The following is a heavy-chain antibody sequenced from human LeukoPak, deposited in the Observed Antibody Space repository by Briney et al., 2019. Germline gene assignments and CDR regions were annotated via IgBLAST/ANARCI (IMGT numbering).Heavy chain of an antibody. CDR1: GCTFTSYY. Sequence: GASVKVSCKASGCTFTSYYMHWVRQAPGQGLEWMGIINPSGGSTSYAQKFQGRVTMTRDTSTSTVYMELSSLRSEDTAVYYCAREIPGIAVAANWFDPWGQGTLVTVSS. D-gene: IGHD6-19*01. V-gene: IGHV1-46*01. CDR2: INPSGGST. CDR3: AREIPGIAVAANWFDP. J-gene: IGHJ5*02.